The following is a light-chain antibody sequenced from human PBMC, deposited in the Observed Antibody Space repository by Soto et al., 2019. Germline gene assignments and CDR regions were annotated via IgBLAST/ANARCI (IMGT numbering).Light chain of an antibody. Sequence: QSPLAQPASVSGSPGQSIAISCTGTTSDVGGYNYVSWYQQHPGKVPKLLIHEVSNRPSGVSNRFSGSKSGNTASLTISGLQAEDEAAYYSLSNSRTMRYVFGTGTKGTVL. V-gene: IGLV2-14*01. CDR2: EVS. CDR1: TSDVGGYNY. CDR3: LSNSRTMRYV. J-gene: IGLJ1*01.